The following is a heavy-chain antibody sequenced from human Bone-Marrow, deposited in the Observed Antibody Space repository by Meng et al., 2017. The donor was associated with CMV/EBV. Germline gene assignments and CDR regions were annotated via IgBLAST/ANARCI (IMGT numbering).Heavy chain of an antibody. CDR2: IYYSGST. J-gene: IGHJ5*02. Sequence: GSLRLSCTVSGGSISSSSYYWGWIRQPPGKGLEWIGSIYYSGSTYYNPSLKSRVTISVDTSKDQFSLKLSSVTAADTAVYYCAREPLIGDIVVVPAALGSWFDPWGQGTLVTVSS. CDR3: AREPLIGDIVVVPAALGSWFDP. V-gene: IGHV4-39*07. D-gene: IGHD2-2*01. CDR1: GGSISSSSYY.